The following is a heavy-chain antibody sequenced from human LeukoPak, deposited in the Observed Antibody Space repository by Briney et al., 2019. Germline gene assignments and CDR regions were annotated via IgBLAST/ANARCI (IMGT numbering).Heavy chain of an antibody. CDR1: GGTFSNYA. CDR2: MNPNSGNT. CDR3: ARGLVGARGDWFDP. D-gene: IGHD1-26*01. Sequence: ASVKVSCKASGGTFSNYAISWVRQAPGQGLEWMGWMNPNSGNTGYAQKFQGRVTITRNTSISTAYMELSSLRSEDTAVYYCARGLVGARGDWFDPWGQGTLVTVSS. J-gene: IGHJ5*02. V-gene: IGHV1-8*03.